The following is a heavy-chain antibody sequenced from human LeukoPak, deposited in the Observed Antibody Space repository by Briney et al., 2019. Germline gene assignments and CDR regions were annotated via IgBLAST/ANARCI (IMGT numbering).Heavy chain of an antibody. CDR2: ISPDGSTI. D-gene: IGHD3-22*01. CDR1: GFTFSGYW. J-gene: IGHJ4*02. V-gene: IGHV3-74*01. CDR3: AKGDYYDLDY. Sequence: PGGSLRLSCEASGFTFSGYWMHWVRQAPGKGLVWVSRISPDGSTISYADSVKGRFTISRDNAKNTLYLQMNSLRAEDTAVYYCAKGDYYDLDYWGQGTLVTVSS.